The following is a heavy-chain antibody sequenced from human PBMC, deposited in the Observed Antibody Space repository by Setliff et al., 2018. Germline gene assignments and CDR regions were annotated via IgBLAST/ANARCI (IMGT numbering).Heavy chain of an antibody. D-gene: IGHD2-2*01. Sequence: SETLSLTCTVSGGSISSYYWSWIRQPPGKGLEWIGYIYYSGSTNYNPSLKSRVTISVDTSKNQFSLKLSSVTAAGTAVYYCARICSSTSCPYYYGMDVWGQGTTVTVSS. J-gene: IGHJ6*02. V-gene: IGHV4-59*12. CDR1: GGSISSYY. CDR3: ARICSSTSCPYYYGMDV. CDR2: IYYSGST.